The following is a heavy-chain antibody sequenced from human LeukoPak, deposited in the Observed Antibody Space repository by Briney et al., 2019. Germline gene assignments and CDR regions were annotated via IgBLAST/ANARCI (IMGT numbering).Heavy chain of an antibody. CDR3: AKDDAWLRFGE. D-gene: IGHD3-10*01. J-gene: IGHJ4*02. CDR1: GFTFSTYA. Sequence: GGSLRLSCAASGFTFSTYAMTWVRQAPGKGLEWVSGIIGSGDSTYYADSVKGRFTISRDNSKNTLYLEVISLTAEDTAVYYCAKDDAWLRFGEWSQGTLVTVTS. V-gene: IGHV3-23*01. CDR2: IIGSGDST.